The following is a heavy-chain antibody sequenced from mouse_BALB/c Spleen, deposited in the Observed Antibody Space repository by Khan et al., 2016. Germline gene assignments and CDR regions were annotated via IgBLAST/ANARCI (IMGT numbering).Heavy chain of an antibody. CDR2: INSNGGST. CDR3: ARMARTIN. Sequence: EVELVESGGGLVQPGGSLKLSCAASGFTFSSYGMSWVRQTPDKRLELVATINSNGGSTYYPDSVKGRFTISRDNAKNTLYLQMSSLKSEGTARYYCARMARTINWGQGTTRTISS. V-gene: IGHV5-6-3*01. J-gene: IGHJ2*01. CDR1: GFTFSSYG.